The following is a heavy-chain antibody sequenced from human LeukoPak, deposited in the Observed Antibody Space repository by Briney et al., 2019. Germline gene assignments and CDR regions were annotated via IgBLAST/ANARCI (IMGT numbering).Heavy chain of an antibody. CDR3: ARAPGIAEPDGYFMDV. D-gene: IGHD6-13*01. J-gene: IGHJ6*03. Sequence: ASVKVSCKAAGYTFTSYAMNWVRQAPGQGLEWMGWINANTGNATYAQGFTGRFLFSLDTSVTTAYLEISSLQAEDTAVYYCARAPGIAEPDGYFMDVWGKGTTVTVSS. CDR2: INANTGNA. V-gene: IGHV7-4-1*02. CDR1: GYTFTSYA.